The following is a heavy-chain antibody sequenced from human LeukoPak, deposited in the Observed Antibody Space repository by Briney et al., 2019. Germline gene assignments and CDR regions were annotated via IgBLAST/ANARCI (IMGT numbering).Heavy chain of an antibody. Sequence: GGSPRLSCAASGFTFSSYWMHWVRQAPGKELVWVSRINSDGGSTSYADSVKGRFTISRDNAKNTLHLQMNSLRAEDTAVYYCARDYGDYVNWFDPWGQGTLVTVSS. CDR3: ARDYGDYVNWFDP. CDR1: GFTFSSYW. J-gene: IGHJ5*02. D-gene: IGHD4-17*01. V-gene: IGHV3-74*01. CDR2: INSDGGST.